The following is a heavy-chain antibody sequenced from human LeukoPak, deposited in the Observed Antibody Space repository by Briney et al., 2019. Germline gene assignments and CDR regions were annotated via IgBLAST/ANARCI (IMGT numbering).Heavy chain of an antibody. Sequence: SETLSLTCTVSGGSISGYFWSWIRQPPGKGLEWIGYIFYSGRTNYNPSLKSRVTLSVDMSKNQFSLNLTSVTAADTAVYYCARRQGDSTGYYPFDYWGQGTLVTVSS. CDR3: ARRQGDSTGYYPFDY. D-gene: IGHD3-22*01. CDR1: GGSISGYF. V-gene: IGHV4-59*01. J-gene: IGHJ4*02. CDR2: IFYSGRT.